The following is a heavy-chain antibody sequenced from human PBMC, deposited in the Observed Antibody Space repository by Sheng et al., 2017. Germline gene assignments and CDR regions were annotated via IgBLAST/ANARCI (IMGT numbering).Heavy chain of an antibody. J-gene: IGHJ2*01. Sequence: QVQLQESGPGLVEPSETLSLTCTVSGSSIATDYYWAWVRQTPGKGLEWIGSVYQSGTTYINPSLKGRATISVDTSNNKFSLRMTSVTVEDAAVYYCARDFKLSFRGTPVLGIFGFSWGRGTLVTVSS. CDR1: GSSIATDYY. CDR2: VYQSGTT. V-gene: IGHV4-38-2*02. CDR3: ARDFKLSFRGTPVLGIFGFS. D-gene: IGHD3-10*01.